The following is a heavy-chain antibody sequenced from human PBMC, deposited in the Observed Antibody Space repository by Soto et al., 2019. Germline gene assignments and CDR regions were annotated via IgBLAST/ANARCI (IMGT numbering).Heavy chain of an antibody. J-gene: IGHJ6*04. D-gene: IGHD3-22*01. CDR2: IFHSGST. CDR3: ARLNYYYDSSGMDV. V-gene: IGHV4-4*02. Sequence: QVQLQESGPGLVKPSGTLSLTCTVSGGSISSSNWWSWVRQPPGKGLDWIGEIFHSGSTNYNPSLQSRVTISVDKSKNQFSLKVSSVTAADTAVYYCARLNYYYDSSGMDVWGKGTTVTVSS. CDR1: GGSISSSNW.